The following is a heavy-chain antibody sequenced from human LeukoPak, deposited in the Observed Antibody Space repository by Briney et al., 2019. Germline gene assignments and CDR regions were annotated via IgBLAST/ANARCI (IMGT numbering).Heavy chain of an antibody. CDR3: AKAEEYYYDSSGYYYFEYFQH. D-gene: IGHD3-22*01. J-gene: IGHJ1*01. CDR2: ISGSGGST. Sequence: GGSLRLSCAASGFTFSSYAMSWVRQAPGKGLEWVSAISGSGGSTYYADSVKGQFTISRDNSKNTLYLQMNSLRAEDTAVYYCAKAEEYYYDSSGYYYFEYFQHWGQGTLVTVSS. CDR1: GFTFSSYA. V-gene: IGHV3-23*01.